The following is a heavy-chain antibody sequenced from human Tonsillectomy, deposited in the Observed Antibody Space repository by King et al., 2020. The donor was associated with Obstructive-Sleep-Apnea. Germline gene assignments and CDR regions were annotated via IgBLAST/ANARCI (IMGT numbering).Heavy chain of an antibody. Sequence: MQLQESGPGLVKPSQTLSLTCTVSGVSISSGGYYWSWIRQHPGKGLGWSGAIYYSGSTYYNPSLKSLVTISVETSKNQFSLKLSSVTAADTAVYYCARSSGWDYGMDVWGQGTTVTVSS. V-gene: IGHV4-31*01. CDR3: ARSSGWDYGMDV. J-gene: IGHJ6*02. D-gene: IGHD6-19*01. CDR2: IYYSGST. CDR1: GVSISSGGYY.